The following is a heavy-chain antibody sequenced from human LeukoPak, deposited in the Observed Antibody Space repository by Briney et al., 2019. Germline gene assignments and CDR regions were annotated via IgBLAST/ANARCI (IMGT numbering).Heavy chain of an antibody. CDR2: INPNRGGT. Sequence: ASVNVSFKASGYTFTGYYMHWVRQAPGQGREWMGWINPNRGGTNYAQKFQGRVTMTRDTSISTAYMELSRLRSDDTAVYYCARAFGWVSAFDYWGQGTLVTVSS. D-gene: IGHD3-10*01. CDR1: GYTFTGYY. V-gene: IGHV1-2*02. CDR3: ARAFGWVSAFDY. J-gene: IGHJ4*02.